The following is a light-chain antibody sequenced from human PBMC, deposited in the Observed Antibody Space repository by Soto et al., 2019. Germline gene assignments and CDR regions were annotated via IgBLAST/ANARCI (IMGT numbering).Light chain of an antibody. CDR1: SSDIGSYDH. V-gene: IGLV2-14*03. Sequence: QSALTQPASVSGSPGQSITIPCSGTSSDIGSYDHVAWYQQFPGKSPKLIIYAVSDRPSGVSDRFSGSKSGISASLTISGLQTEDEADYYCISYTGRQSYLFGTGTKVTVL. J-gene: IGLJ1*01. CDR3: ISYTGRQSYL. CDR2: AVS.